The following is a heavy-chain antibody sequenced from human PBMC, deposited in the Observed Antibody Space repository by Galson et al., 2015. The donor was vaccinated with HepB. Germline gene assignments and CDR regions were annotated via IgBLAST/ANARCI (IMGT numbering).Heavy chain of an antibody. CDR1: GFTFDDYA. CDR2: IDWNSGSV. Sequence: SLRLSCAASGFTFDDYAMHWVWQAPGKGLEWVSGIDWNSGSVGYADSVKGRFTISRDNAKNSLFLQMNSLRAEDTALYYCAKDTSSSTYIGYYYYMDVWGKGTTVTVSS. V-gene: IGHV3-9*01. J-gene: IGHJ6*03. CDR3: AKDTSSSTYIGYYYYMDV. D-gene: IGHD2-2*01.